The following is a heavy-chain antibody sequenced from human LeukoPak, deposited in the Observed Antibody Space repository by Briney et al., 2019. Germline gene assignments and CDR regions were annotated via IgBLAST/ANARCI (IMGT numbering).Heavy chain of an antibody. J-gene: IGHJ6*03. Sequence: SETLSLTCTVSGGSISSYYWSWIRQPAGKGLEWIGRIYTSGNTNYNPSLKSRVTMSVDTSKNQFSLKLSSVTAADTAVYYCASLQWFGELPYYYYYMDVWGKGTTATVSS. CDR1: GGSISSYY. D-gene: IGHD3-10*01. CDR3: ASLQWFGELPYYYYYMDV. CDR2: IYTSGNT. V-gene: IGHV4-4*07.